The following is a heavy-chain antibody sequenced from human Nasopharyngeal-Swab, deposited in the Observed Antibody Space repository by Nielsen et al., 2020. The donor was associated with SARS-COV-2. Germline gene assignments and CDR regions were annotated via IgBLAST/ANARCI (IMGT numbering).Heavy chain of an antibody. CDR3: ARQTIYSFGWFDS. CDR2: INWIGGSA. D-gene: IGHD3-3*01. J-gene: IGHJ5*01. CDR1: GFTFDDYA. V-gene: IGHV3-20*01. Sequence: GESLKISCAASGFTFDDYAMSWVRQVPGKGLEGVANINWIGGSADYSDAVKGRFTISRDNAKNSLYLQMNSLRAEDTAIYHCARQTIYSFGWFDSWGQGNLVTVSS.